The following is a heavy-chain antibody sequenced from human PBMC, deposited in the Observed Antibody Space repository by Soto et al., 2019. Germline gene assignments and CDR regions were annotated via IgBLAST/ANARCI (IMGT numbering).Heavy chain of an antibody. D-gene: IGHD2-8*02. CDR3: ARRHAPRYSSGNNYFDF. J-gene: IGHJ4*02. Sequence: SETLSLTCAVSGGSISSGGYSWSWIRQPPGKGLEWIGYIYHSGSTYYNPSLKSRVTISVERSKNQFSLKLSSVTAADTALYYCARRHAPRYSSGNNYFDFWGQGTLVTVSS. CDR1: GGSISSGGYS. V-gene: IGHV4-30-2*01. CDR2: IYHSGST.